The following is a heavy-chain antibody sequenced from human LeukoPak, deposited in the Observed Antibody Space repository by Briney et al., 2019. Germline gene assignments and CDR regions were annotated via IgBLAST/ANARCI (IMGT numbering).Heavy chain of an antibody. CDR2: IYSGGST. V-gene: IGHV3-53*01. CDR3: ARARVFDY. Sequence: AGGSLRLSCAASGFTVSSNYMNWVRQAPGKGLEWVSVIYSGGSTYYADSVKGRFSISRDNSNNTLYLQMNSLRAEDTAVYYCARARVFDYWGQGTLVIVSS. J-gene: IGHJ4*02. CDR1: GFTVSSNY.